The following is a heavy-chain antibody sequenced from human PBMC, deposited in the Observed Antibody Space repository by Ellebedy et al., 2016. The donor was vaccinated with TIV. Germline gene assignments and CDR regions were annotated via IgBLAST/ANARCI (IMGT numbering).Heavy chain of an antibody. D-gene: IGHD6-19*01. CDR1: GGSISSYY. Sequence: MPSETLSLTCTVSGGSISSYYWSWIRQPPGKGLEWIGYIYYSGSTNYNPSLKSRVTISVDTSKNQFSLKLSSVTAADTAVYYCASYSSGWMQNYWGQGTLVTVSS. V-gene: IGHV4-59*01. CDR3: ASYSSGWMQNY. CDR2: IYYSGST. J-gene: IGHJ4*02.